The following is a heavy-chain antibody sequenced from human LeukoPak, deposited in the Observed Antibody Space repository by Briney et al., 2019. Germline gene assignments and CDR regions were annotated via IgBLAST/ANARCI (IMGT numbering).Heavy chain of an antibody. V-gene: IGHV3-30*03. CDR2: ISYDGSNK. J-gene: IGHJ4*02. CDR3: ARGGWYNYYYFDY. D-gene: IGHD6-19*01. CDR1: GFTFSSYG. Sequence: GRSLRLSCAASGFTFSSYGMHWVRQAPGKGLEWVAAISYDGSNKFYADSVKGRFTISRDNSKNTLYLQMNSLRAEDTAVYYCARGGWYNYYYFDYWGQGTLVTVSS.